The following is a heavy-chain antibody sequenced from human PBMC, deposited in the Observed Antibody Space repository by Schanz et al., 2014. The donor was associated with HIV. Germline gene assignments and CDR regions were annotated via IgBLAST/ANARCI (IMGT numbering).Heavy chain of an antibody. J-gene: IGHJ4*02. CDR2: ISHDGSKK. CDR1: GFTFSSYG. V-gene: IGHV3-30*18. CDR3: AKGWRGYSISSWVDY. Sequence: QVHLVESGGGVVQPGRSLRLSCAASGFTFSSYGMYWVRQAPGKGLEWVAVISHDGSKKYYADSVRGRITISRDNSKNTLYLQMNSLRADDTAVYYCAKGWRGYSISSWVDYWGQGSLVTVSP. D-gene: IGHD6-6*01.